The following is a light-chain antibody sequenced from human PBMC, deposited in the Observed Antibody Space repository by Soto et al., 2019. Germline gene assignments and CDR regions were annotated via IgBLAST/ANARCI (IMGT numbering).Light chain of an antibody. CDR3: QQYKSYSRT. J-gene: IGKJ1*01. Sequence: DIQMTQSPSTLSASVGDRVTISCRASQTISSRLAWYQQKPGTAPKLLIYDASSLESGAPSRFSGSGSGPDFPLTISSLQPDDFATYFCQQYKSYSRTFGQGTKVDIK. CDR1: QTISSR. CDR2: DAS. V-gene: IGKV1-5*01.